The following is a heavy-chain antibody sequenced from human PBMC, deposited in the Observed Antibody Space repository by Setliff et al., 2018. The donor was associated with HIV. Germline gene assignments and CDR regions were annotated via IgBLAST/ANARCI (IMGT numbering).Heavy chain of an antibody. D-gene: IGHD6-19*01. Sequence: SLRLSCATSGFTFSYYGMRWVRQAPGKGLEWVAFIRYDDTYKYYADSVKGRFTISRDNSKNTLYLQMNSLRAEDTAVYYCTKNLYRSPWSPLDYWGQGTLVTVSS. CDR3: TKNLYRSPWSPLDY. CDR1: GFTFSYYG. CDR2: IRYDDTYK. J-gene: IGHJ4*02. V-gene: IGHV3-30*02.